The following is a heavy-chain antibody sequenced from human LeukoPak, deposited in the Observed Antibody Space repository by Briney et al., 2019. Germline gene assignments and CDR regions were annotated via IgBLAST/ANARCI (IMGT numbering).Heavy chain of an antibody. CDR2: INPSGGST. Sequence: ASVKVSCKASGYTFTIYYMHWVRQAPGQGLEWMGIINPSGGSTSHAQKFQGRVTMTRDTSTSTVYMELSSLRSEDTAVYYCARNIEPLGAVAGPVDYWGQGTLVTVSS. CDR3: ARNIEPLGAVAGPVDY. V-gene: IGHV1-46*01. CDR1: GYTFTIYY. J-gene: IGHJ4*02. D-gene: IGHD6-19*01.